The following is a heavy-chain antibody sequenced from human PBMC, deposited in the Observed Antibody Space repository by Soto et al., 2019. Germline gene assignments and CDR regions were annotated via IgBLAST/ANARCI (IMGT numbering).Heavy chain of an antibody. Sequence: GGSLRLSCAASGFTFSSYAMSWVRQAPGKGLEWVSAISGSGSSTYYADSVKGRFTISRDNSKNTLYLQMNSLRAEDTAVYYCEKVAVVVPAAIIDFDIWGQGTMVIVSS. D-gene: IGHD2-2*02. CDR3: EKVAVVVPAAIIDFDI. V-gene: IGHV3-23*01. CDR2: ISGSGSST. J-gene: IGHJ3*02. CDR1: GFTFSSYA.